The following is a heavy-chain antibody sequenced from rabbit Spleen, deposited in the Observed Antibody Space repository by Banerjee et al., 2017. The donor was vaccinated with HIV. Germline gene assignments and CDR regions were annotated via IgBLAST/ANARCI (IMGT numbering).Heavy chain of an antibody. J-gene: IGHJ4*01. CDR3: ARDGYAGYGGVTLGL. CDR1: GFSFSSGYW. Sequence: QEQLEESGGDLVKPEGSLTLTCTASGFSFSSGYWICWVRQAPGKGLEWIACIYAGSSGSTYYASWAKGRFTISKTSSTTVTLQMTSLTAADTATYFCARDGYAGYGGVTLGLWGQGTLVTVS. V-gene: IGHV1S45*01. CDR2: IYAGSSGST. D-gene: IGHD7-1*01.